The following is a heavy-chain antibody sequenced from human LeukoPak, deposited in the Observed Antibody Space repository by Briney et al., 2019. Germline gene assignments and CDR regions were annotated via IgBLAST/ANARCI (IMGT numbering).Heavy chain of an antibody. D-gene: IGHD5-12*01. CDR3: AKDLIGGNVVATISDY. Sequence: GGSLRLSCAASGFTFSIYPMTWVRQTPGKGLERVSSISGSGRNTNYADSVKGRFTISRDNSKNTLFLQMTSLRVEDAAVYYCAKDLIGGNVVATISDYWGQGTLVTVSS. CDR1: GFTFSIYP. V-gene: IGHV3-23*01. J-gene: IGHJ4*02. CDR2: ISGSGRNT.